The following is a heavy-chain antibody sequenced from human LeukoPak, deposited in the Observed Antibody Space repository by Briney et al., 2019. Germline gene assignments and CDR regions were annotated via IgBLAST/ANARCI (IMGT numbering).Heavy chain of an antibody. V-gene: IGHV4-38-2*02. CDR3: ARSNYYGSGSFDY. D-gene: IGHD3-10*01. CDR2: IYTSGST. CDR1: GYSISSGYY. J-gene: IGHJ4*02. Sequence: SETLSLTCTVSGYSISSGYYWGWIRQPPGKGLEWIGYIYTSGSTNYNPSLKSRVTISVDTSKNQFSLKLSSVTAADTAVYYCARSNYYGSGSFDYWGQGTLVTVSS.